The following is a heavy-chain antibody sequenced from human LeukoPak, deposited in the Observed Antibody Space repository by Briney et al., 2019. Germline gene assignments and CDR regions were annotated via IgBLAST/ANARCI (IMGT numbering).Heavy chain of an antibody. CDR3: AKDGGHYYDSSGYPRAEYFQH. CDR1: GFTFSSYA. Sequence: GGSLRLSCAASGFTFSSYAMSLVRQAPGKGLEWVSAISGSGGSTYYADSVKGRFTISRDNSKNTLYLQMNSLRAEDTAVYYCAKDGGHYYDSSGYPRAEYFQHWGQGTLVTVSS. D-gene: IGHD3-22*01. V-gene: IGHV3-23*01. CDR2: ISGSGGST. J-gene: IGHJ1*01.